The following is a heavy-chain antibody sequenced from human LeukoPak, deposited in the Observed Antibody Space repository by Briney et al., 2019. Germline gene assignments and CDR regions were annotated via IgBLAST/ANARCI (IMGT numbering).Heavy chain of an antibody. D-gene: IGHD3-3*01. Sequence: GASVKVSCKVSGYTFTSYGISWVRQAPGQGLEWMGWISAYNGNTNYAQKLQGRVTMTTDTSTSTAYMELRSLRSDDTAVYYCARGLSIDFWSGYYPGWFDPWGQGTLVTVSS. V-gene: IGHV1-18*01. CDR3: ARGLSIDFWSGYYPGWFDP. CDR2: ISAYNGNT. J-gene: IGHJ5*02. CDR1: GYTFTSYG.